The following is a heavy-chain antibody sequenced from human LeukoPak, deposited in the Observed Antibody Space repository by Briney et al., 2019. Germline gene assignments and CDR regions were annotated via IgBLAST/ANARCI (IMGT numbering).Heavy chain of an antibody. Sequence: GRSLRLSCAPSGFTFSRHGMHWVRQAPGKGLEWVAIISNDGSRKYYAHSVEGRFTISRDNSKDTLYLQMDSLRAEDTAVYYCARDRAWNYFDYWGQGTLVTVSS. D-gene: IGHD3-3*01. V-gene: IGHV3-30*03. J-gene: IGHJ4*02. CDR3: ARDRAWNYFDY. CDR1: GFTFSRHG. CDR2: ISNDGSRK.